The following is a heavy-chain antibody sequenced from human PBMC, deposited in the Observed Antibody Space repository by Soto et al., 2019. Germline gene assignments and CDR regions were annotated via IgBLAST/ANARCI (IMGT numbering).Heavy chain of an antibody. CDR3: ARPIEYYYGSGSYFDP. D-gene: IGHD3-10*01. Sequence: PSETLSLTCTVSGGSISSSSYYWGWIRQPPGKGLEWIGSIYYSGSTYYNPSLKSRVTISVDTSKNQFSLKLSSATAADTAVYYCARPIEYYYGSGSYFDPWGQGTLVTVSS. CDR2: IYYSGST. V-gene: IGHV4-39*01. CDR1: GGSISSSSYY. J-gene: IGHJ5*02.